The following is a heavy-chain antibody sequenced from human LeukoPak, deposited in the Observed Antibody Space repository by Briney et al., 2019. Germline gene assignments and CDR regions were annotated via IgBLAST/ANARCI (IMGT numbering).Heavy chain of an antibody. Sequence: GSLRLSCAASGFTVSSNDMSWVRQAPGHGLEWLGEISHGGNNNDNPSLKSRVTISVATSKNQFSLKLSSVTTADTAVYYCARSPPGGSGSYRYYYYGMDVWGQGTTVTVSS. D-gene: IGHD3-10*01. CDR2: ISHGGNN. V-gene: IGHV4-34*01. J-gene: IGHJ6*02. CDR3: ARSPPGGSGSYRYYYYGMDV. CDR1: GFTVSSND.